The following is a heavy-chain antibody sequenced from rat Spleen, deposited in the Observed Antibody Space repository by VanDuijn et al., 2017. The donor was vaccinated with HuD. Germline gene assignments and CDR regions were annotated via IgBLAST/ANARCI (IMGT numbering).Heavy chain of an antibody. J-gene: IGHJ3*01. V-gene: IGHV5-25*01. CDR1: GFIFTDFY. D-gene: IGHD4-3*01. Sequence: EVQLVESGGGLVQPGRSMKLSCAASGFIFTDFYMAWVRQAPTKGLEWVASISPSGTGTYYRDSVKGRFTVSRDNAKSTLYLQMDSLRSEDTATYYCVRQDTSGYSNWFTYWGQGTLVTVSS. CDR3: VRQDTSGYSNWFTY. CDR2: ISPSGTGT.